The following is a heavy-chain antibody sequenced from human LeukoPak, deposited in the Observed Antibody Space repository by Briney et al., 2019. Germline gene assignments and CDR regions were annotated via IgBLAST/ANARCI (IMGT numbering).Heavy chain of an antibody. CDR2: IRRVPTDL. J-gene: IGHJ3*01. D-gene: IGHD4-17*01. V-gene: IGHV3-11*01. CDR1: GLTFSDTN. CDR3: ARRARDFGDSHAFDV. Sequence: GGSLRLSCVASGLTFSDTNLAWIRQAPGKGLEWISYIRRVPTDLYYADSVKGRFTITRDNAKNSLYLQMNSLRAEDTANYYCARRARDFGDSHAFDVWGQGTMVTVS.